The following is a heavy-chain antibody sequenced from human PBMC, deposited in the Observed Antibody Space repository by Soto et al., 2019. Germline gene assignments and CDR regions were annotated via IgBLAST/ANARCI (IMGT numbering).Heavy chain of an antibody. CDR3: EKLTAA. V-gene: IGHV3-23*01. CDR1: GFTFSAYV. J-gene: IGHJ4*02. Sequence: LRLSCSASGFTFSAYVMSWVRQAPGKGLEWVSSITSIGGGTYYADSVKGRFTVSRDNSKNTVYLQMNSLRDEDTAVYYCEKLTAAWGEGTLVTVS. CDR2: ITSIGGGT. D-gene: IGHD6-13*01.